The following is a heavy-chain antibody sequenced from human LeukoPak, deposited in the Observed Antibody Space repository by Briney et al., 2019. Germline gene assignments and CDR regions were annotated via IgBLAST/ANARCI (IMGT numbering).Heavy chain of an antibody. CDR3: STDPKFYSRGYFN. J-gene: IGHJ4*02. V-gene: IGHV3-15*01. D-gene: IGHD3-22*01. CDR2: LKTKAEGGTA. Sequence: GGSLRLSCAASGFTFSDSWMSWVRQAPGKGLEWVGRLKTKAEGGTADYAASVKGRFIISRDDSKNTVYLQMNSLKTEDTAVFYRSTDPKFYSRGYFNWGQGNLGTVS. CDR1: GFTFSDSW.